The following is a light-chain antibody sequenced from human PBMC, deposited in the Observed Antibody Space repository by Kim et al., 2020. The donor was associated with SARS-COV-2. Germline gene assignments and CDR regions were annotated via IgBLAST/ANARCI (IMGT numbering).Light chain of an antibody. CDR1: SGHSSYA. CDR3: QTWGTGRVV. J-gene: IGLJ2*01. V-gene: IGLV4-69*01. Sequence: QLVLTQSPSASASLGASVKLTCTLSSGHSSYAIAWHQQQPEKGPRYLMKLNSDGSHSKGDGIPDRFSGSSSGAERYLTISSLQSEDEADYYCQTWGTGRVVFGRGTQLTVL. CDR2: LNSDGSH.